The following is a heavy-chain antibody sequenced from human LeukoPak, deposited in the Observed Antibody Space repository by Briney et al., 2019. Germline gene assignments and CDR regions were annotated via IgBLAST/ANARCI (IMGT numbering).Heavy chain of an antibody. CDR1: GHTFTGNY. CDR3: ARDVDSGWYYGY. Sequence: ASVKVSCKASGHTFTGNYIHWVRQVPGQGLEWMRWINPNSGGTNYAQKFQDRVTMTRDTSISTAYMELSRLTSDDTAVYYCARDVDSGWYYGYWGQGTLVTVSS. J-gene: IGHJ4*02. CDR2: INPNSGGT. D-gene: IGHD6-19*01. V-gene: IGHV1-2*02.